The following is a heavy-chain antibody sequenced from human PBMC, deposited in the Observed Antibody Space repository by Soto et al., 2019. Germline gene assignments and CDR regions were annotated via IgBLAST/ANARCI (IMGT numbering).Heavy chain of an antibody. CDR1: GFTLSSYW. CDR2: INRDGSST. J-gene: IGHJ4*02. Sequence: GGSLRLSCAASGFTLSSYWMHWVRQAPGKGLEWVSRINRDGSSTSYADSVKGRFTISRDSAKNTLYLQMNSLRAEDTAVYYCARDPAPIGWYDYWGQGTLVTVSS. CDR3: ARDPAPIGWYDY. D-gene: IGHD6-19*01. V-gene: IGHV3-74*01.